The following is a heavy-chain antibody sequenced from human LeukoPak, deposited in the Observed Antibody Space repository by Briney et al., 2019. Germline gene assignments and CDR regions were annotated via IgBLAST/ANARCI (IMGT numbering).Heavy chain of an antibody. Sequence: GGSLRLSGAATGFTFDDYAMHWVRQAPGKGLEWVSGISWNSGSIGYADSVKGRFTISRDNAKNSLYLQMNSLRAEDMALYYCAKGAFAYYYGSGSYYFDYWGQGTLVTVSS. CDR2: ISWNSGSI. D-gene: IGHD3-10*01. V-gene: IGHV3-9*03. CDR3: AKGAFAYYYGSGSYYFDY. J-gene: IGHJ4*02. CDR1: GFTFDDYA.